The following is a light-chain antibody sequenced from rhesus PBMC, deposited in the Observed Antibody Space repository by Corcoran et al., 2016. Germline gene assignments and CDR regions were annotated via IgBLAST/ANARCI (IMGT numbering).Light chain of an antibody. CDR3: YQHSSGYT. Sequence: QVILTQSPATLSLSPGERATLSCRASQRVSSYLAWYQQQPGQAPRLLKYGAYSRATGIPDRFSGSGSGTDFPLTISILEPVDVGVYHCYQHSSGYTFGPRTKLYI. CDR1: QRVSSY. J-gene: IGKJ3*01. V-gene: IGKV3-10*01. CDR2: GAY.